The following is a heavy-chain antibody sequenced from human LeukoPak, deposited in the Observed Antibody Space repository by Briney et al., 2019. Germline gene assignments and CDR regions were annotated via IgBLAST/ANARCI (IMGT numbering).Heavy chain of an antibody. D-gene: IGHD6-19*01. CDR1: GFTSSSYA. J-gene: IGHJ4*02. CDR3: AKDPAVAGSYYFDY. CDR2: ISYDGSKK. Sequence: GRSLRLSCAASGFTSSSYAMHWVRQAPGKGLEWVAVISYDGSKKYYADSVKGRFTISRDTSKNTLYLQMNSLRAEDTAVYYCAKDPAVAGSYYFDYWGQGTLVTVSS. V-gene: IGHV3-30*14.